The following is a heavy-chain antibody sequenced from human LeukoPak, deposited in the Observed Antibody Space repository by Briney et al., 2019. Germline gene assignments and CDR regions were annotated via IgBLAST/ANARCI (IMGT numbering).Heavy chain of an antibody. CDR3: ATSWVYSSGWYDY. Sequence: SETLSLTCTVSGGSISSGSYYWSWIRQPAGKGLEWIGRIYTSGSTNYNPSLESRVTISVDTSKNQFSLKLSSVTAADTAVYYCATSWVYSSGWYDYWGQGTLVTVSS. D-gene: IGHD6-19*01. V-gene: IGHV4-61*02. CDR1: GGSISSGSYY. CDR2: IYTSGST. J-gene: IGHJ4*02.